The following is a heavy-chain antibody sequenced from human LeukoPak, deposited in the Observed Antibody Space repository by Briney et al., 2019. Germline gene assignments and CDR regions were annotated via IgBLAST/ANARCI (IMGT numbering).Heavy chain of an antibody. V-gene: IGHV1-8*01. J-gene: IGHJ4*02. CDR3: ARERLYSSGLDFDY. D-gene: IGHD6-19*01. CDR1: GYTFTSYD. CDR2: MNPNSGNT. Sequence: ASVKVSCKASGYTFTSYDINWVRQATGQGLEWMGWMNPNSGNTGYAQKFQGRVTMTRNTSISTAYMELSSLRSEDTAVYYCARERLYSSGLDFDYWGQGTLVTVSS.